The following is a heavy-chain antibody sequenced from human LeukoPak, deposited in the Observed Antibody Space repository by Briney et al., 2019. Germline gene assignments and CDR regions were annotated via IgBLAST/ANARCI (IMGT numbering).Heavy chain of an antibody. Sequence: PGGSLRLSCAASGFSVSNNYMSWVRQAPGKGLEWVSLIYSGGDKRYAASVKGRFTISRDNAKNSLYLQMNSLRAEDTAVYYCAREARAYCGGDCFTNYYYGMDVWGQGTTVTVSS. D-gene: IGHD2-21*02. J-gene: IGHJ6*02. CDR2: IYSGGDK. CDR1: GFSVSNNY. V-gene: IGHV3-53*01. CDR3: AREARAYCGGDCFTNYYYGMDV.